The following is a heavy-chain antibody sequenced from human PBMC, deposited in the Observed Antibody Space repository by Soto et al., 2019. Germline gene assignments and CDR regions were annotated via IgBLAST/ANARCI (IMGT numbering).Heavy chain of an antibody. CDR3: ARDLGCSSSSCYGARSWFDP. V-gene: IGHV4-31*03. Sequence: SETLSLTCTVSGGSTSSGGYYWSWIRQHPGKGLEWIGYIYYSGSTYYNPSLKSRVTISVDTSKNQFSLKLSSVTAADTAVYYCARDLGCSSSSCYGARSWFDPWGQGTLVTVSS. J-gene: IGHJ5*02. CDR2: IYYSGST. D-gene: IGHD2-2*01. CDR1: GGSTSSGGYY.